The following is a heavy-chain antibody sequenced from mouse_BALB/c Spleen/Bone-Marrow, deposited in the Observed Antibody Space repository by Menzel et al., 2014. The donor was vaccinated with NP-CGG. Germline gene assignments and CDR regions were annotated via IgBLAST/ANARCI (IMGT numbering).Heavy chain of an antibody. J-gene: IGHJ2*01. V-gene: IGHV5-9*02. CDR2: IRSGGTDT. D-gene: IGHD2-12*01. CDR1: GFAFSIYD. CDR3: ARRRGNNYAFDY. Sequence: EVKLVESGGGLVKPGGSLKLSCAASGFAFSIYDMSWVRQTPGKRLEWVATIRSGGTDTYYSDSVKGRITFSRDNARNNMYLQMISLRSEDTALYYCARRRGNNYAFDYWGQGTTLTVSS.